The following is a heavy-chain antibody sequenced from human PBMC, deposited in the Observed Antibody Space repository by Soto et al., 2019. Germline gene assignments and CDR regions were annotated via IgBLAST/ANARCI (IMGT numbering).Heavy chain of an antibody. CDR1: GGTFSSYA. V-gene: IGHV1-69*12. CDR3: AREIPMVRGVISHDAFDI. D-gene: IGHD3-10*01. Sequence: QVQLVQSGAEVKKPGSSVKVSCKASGGTFSSYAISWVRQAPGQGLEWMGGIIPIFGTANSAQKFQGRVTITADDSTRTAYMELSSLRSEDTAVYYCAREIPMVRGVISHDAFDIWGQGTMVTVSS. J-gene: IGHJ3*02. CDR2: IIPIFGTA.